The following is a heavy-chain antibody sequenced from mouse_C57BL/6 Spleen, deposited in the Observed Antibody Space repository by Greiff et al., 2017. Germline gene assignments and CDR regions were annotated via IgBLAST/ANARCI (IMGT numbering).Heavy chain of an antibody. Sequence: VQLQQSVAELVRPGASVKLSCTASGFNIKNTFMPWVKPRPEQGLEWIGWIDPANGNTKYAPKFQGKATITSDTSSNTAYLQLSSLTSEDTAIYYCGLFYYGYDGFAYWGQGTLVTVSA. V-gene: IGHV14-3*01. D-gene: IGHD2-2*01. CDR1: GFNIKNTF. J-gene: IGHJ3*01. CDR2: IDPANGNT. CDR3: GLFYYGYDGFAY.